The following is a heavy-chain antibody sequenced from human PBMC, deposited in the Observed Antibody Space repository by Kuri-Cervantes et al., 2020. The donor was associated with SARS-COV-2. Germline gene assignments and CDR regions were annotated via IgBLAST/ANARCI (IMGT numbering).Heavy chain of an antibody. Sequence: GSLSLSCTVSGGSISSSSYYWGWIRQPPGKGLEWIGSIYYSGSTYYNPSLKSRVTISVDTSKNQFSLKLSSVTAADTAVYYCTRGQALFYDYVWGSYARGGPSVDYWGQGTLVTVSS. V-gene: IGHV4-39*01. CDR1: GGSISSSSYY. CDR2: IYYSGST. CDR3: TRGQALFYDYVWGSYARGGPSVDY. D-gene: IGHD3-16*01. J-gene: IGHJ4*02.